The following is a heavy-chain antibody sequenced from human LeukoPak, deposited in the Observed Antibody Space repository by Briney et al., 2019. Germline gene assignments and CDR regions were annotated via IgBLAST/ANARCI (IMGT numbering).Heavy chain of an antibody. V-gene: IGHV4-38-2*02. CDR3: ARDSGTTGEVKFDP. J-gene: IGHJ5*02. CDR1: GYSISSGYY. D-gene: IGHD3-10*01. CDR2: IYHSGST. Sequence: MPSETLSLTCTVSGYSISSGYYWGWIRQPPGKGLEWIGSIYHSGSTYYNPSLKSRVTISVDTSKNQFSLKLSSATAADTAVYYCARDSGTTGEVKFDPWGQGTLVTVSS.